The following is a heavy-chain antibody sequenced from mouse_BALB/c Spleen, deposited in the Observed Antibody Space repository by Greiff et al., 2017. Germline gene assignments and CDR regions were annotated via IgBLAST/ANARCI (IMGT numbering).Heavy chain of an antibody. V-gene: IGHV2-9*02. J-gene: IGHJ3*01. D-gene: IGHD3-2*01. CDR3: AREDSSGYGFAY. Sequence: VKLMESGPGLVAPSQSLSITCTVSGFSLTSYGVHWVRQPPGKGLEWLGVIWAGGSTNYNSALMSRLSISKDNSKSQVFLKMNSLQTDDTAMYYCAREDSSGYGFAYWGQGTLVTVSA. CDR1: GFSLTSYG. CDR2: IWAGGST.